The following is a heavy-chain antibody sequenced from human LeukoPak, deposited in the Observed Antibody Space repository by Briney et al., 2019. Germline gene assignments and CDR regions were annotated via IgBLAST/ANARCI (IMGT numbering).Heavy chain of an antibody. D-gene: IGHD4-23*01. J-gene: IGHJ3*02. CDR1: GGSISSHY. V-gene: IGHV4-59*11. CDR2: IYYSGST. CDR3: ARYTTVVTANAFDI. Sequence: SETLSLTCTVSGGSISSHYWSWIRQPPGKGLEWIGYIYYSGSTNYNPSLKSRVTISVDTSENQFSLKLSSVTAADTAVYYCARYTTVVTANAFDIWGQGTMVTVSS.